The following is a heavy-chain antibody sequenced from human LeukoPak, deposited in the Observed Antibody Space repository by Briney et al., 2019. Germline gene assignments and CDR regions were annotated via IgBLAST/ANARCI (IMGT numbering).Heavy chain of an antibody. D-gene: IGHD6-13*01. CDR1: GFTFSSYA. J-gene: IGHJ4*02. V-gene: IGHV3-23*01. CDR2: ISGSGGST. CDR3: ARDGIAAVDFDY. Sequence: GGSLRLSCAASGFTFSSYAMSWVRQAPGKGLEWVSAISGSGGSTYYADSVKGRFTISRDNAKNTLYLQMNSLRAEDTAVYYCARDGIAAVDFDYWGQGALVTVSS.